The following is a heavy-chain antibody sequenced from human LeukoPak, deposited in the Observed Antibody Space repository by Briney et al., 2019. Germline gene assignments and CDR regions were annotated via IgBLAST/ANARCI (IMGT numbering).Heavy chain of an antibody. V-gene: IGHV3-23*01. Sequence: GGSLRLSCVASGFTFINYGMRWVRQAPGRGLEWVSLITADGEIMYNVELVKGRFTVSRDNSKNTVYLQMNSLRAEDTAVYYCARDWGQQQLVLWWFDPWGQGTLVTVSS. D-gene: IGHD6-13*01. CDR2: ITADGEIM. J-gene: IGHJ5*02. CDR3: ARDWGQQQLVLWWFDP. CDR1: GFTFINYG.